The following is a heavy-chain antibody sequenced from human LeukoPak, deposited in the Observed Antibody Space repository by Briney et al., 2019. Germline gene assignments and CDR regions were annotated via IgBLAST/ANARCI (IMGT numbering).Heavy chain of an antibody. V-gene: IGHV4-59*11. CDR2: VFSSGST. Sequence: EPSETLSLTCNFSAVSISRHFWSWIRQTPKKGLEWLGYVFSSGSTNYNPSLKSRITISLDTSKHQFSLTLNSVTAADTAVYYCAREYDYWSLGTLVTVSS. CDR1: AVSISRHF. CDR3: AREYDY. J-gene: IGHJ4*01.